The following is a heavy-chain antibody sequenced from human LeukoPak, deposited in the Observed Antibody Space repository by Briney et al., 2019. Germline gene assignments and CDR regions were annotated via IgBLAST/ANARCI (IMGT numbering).Heavy chain of an antibody. Sequence: GGSLRLSCAASGFTFSSYAMSWVRQAPGKGLEWVSAISGSGGSTYYADSVKGRFTISRDNSKNTLYLQMNSLRAEDTALYYCARATYSGSYYGSNYWGQGTLVTVSS. CDR3: ARATYSGSYYGSNY. J-gene: IGHJ4*02. V-gene: IGHV3-23*01. CDR2: ISGSGGST. CDR1: GFTFSSYA. D-gene: IGHD1-26*01.